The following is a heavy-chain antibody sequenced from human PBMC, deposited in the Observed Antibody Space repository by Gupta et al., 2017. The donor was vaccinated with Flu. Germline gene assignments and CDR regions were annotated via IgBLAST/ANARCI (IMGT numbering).Heavy chain of an antibody. Sequence: EVQLVESGGGLVQPGRSLRLSCAASGFTFDDYAMHWVRQAPGKGLEWVSGISWNSGSIGYADSVKGRFTISRDNAKNSLYLQMNRLRAEDTALYYCAKDGKVGAQVEYYFEYWGQGTLVTVSS. CDR2: ISWNSGSI. CDR1: GFTFDDYA. CDR3: AKDGKVGAQVEYYFEY. D-gene: IGHD1-26*01. V-gene: IGHV3-9*01. J-gene: IGHJ4*02.